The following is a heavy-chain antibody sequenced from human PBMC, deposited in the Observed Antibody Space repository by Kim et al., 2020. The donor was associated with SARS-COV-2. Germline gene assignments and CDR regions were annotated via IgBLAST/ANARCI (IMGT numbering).Heavy chain of an antibody. D-gene: IGHD4-4*01. J-gene: IGHJ6*02. Sequence: PSLKSRVTISVDPSKTQFSLKLSSVTAADTAVYYCARTGYSYYYYYGMDVWGQGTTVTVSS. CDR3: ARTGYSYYYYYGMDV. V-gene: IGHV4-34*13.